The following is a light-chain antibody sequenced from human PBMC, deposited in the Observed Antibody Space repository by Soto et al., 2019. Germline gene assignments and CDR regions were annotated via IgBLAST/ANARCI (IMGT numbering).Light chain of an antibody. CDR2: RAS. Sequence: EIVLTQSPGTLSLSPGERATLSCRASENVRSNYLAWYQQKPGQSPRLLISRASNRATGIAARFSGSGSGTDFTLTISSLEPEDFAVYYCQQRNIWPPVTFGQGTRLEIK. J-gene: IGKJ5*01. CDR3: QQRNIWPPVT. V-gene: IGKV3-11*01. CDR1: ENVRSNY.